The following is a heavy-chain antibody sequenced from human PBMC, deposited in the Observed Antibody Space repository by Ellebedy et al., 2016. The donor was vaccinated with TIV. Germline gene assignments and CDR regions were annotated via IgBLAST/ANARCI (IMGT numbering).Heavy chain of an antibody. CDR2: IIPIFGTA. Sequence: ASVKVSXKASGGTFSSYTISWVRQAPGQGLEWMGGIIPIFGTANYAQKFQDRVTITADESTRTAYMELSSLRSEDTAVYYCARDFLRAPDGSESCNNWFDPWGQGTLVTVSS. CDR1: GGTFSSYT. J-gene: IGHJ5*02. V-gene: IGHV1-69*13. D-gene: IGHD3-10*01. CDR3: ARDFLRAPDGSESCNNWFDP.